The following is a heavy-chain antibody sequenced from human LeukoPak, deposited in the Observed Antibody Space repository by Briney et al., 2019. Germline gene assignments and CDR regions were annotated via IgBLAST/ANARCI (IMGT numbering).Heavy chain of an antibody. J-gene: IGHJ4*02. CDR1: GGSFSGYY. D-gene: IGHD3-3*01. CDR3: ARIRITIFGVAKHYFDY. Sequence: PSETLSLTCAVYGGSFSGYYWSWLRQPPGKGLEWIGEINHSGSTNYNPSLTSRVPISVDTSKNQFSLKLSSVTAADTAVYYCARIRITIFGVAKHYFDYWGQGTLVTVSS. CDR2: INHSGST. V-gene: IGHV4-34*01.